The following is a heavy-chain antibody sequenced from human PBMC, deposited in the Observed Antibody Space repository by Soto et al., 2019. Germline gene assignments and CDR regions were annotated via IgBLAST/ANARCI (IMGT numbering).Heavy chain of an antibody. V-gene: IGHV4-4*02. CDR2: IFHTGTT. J-gene: IGHJ4*02. CDR1: SGSISSNSW. D-gene: IGHD2-15*01. CDR3: ARDKPYSSGGCYEC. Sequence: SETLSLTCAVSSGSISSNSWWSWVRQPPGKGLEWVGNIFHTGTTNYNPSLKSRVTITVDESKNQFSLILTSVTAADTAVYYCARDKPYSSGGCYECWGQGTLVTVAS.